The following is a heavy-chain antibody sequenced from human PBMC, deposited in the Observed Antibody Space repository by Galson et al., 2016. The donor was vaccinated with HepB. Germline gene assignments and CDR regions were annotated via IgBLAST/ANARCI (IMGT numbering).Heavy chain of an antibody. Sequence: QSGAEVKKPGESLRISCKASGYTFSNYDINWVRQAPGQGPEWMAWMNPKSGNTGYAQSFKARVTMTRDTSISTAYMELYSLTSEDTAVYFCARGGTLPKTNLYGMDVWGQGTTVTVSS. CDR2: MNPKSGNT. CDR1: GYTFSNYD. V-gene: IGHV1-8*01. D-gene: IGHD2-8*01. CDR3: ARGGTLPKTNLYGMDV. J-gene: IGHJ6*02.